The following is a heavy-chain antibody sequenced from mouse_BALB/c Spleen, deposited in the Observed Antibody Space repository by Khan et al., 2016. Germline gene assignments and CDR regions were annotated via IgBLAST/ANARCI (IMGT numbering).Heavy chain of an antibody. CDR1: GYSITSDYA. CDR3: ARGATAVYAMDY. Sequence: DVQLEESGPGLVKPSQSLSLTCTVTGYSITSDYAWKWIRQFPGNKLEWMGYISYSGRTRYNPSHKSRISISRDTSKNQFFLQLNSVTTEDAASSCFARGATAVYAMDYWGQGTSVTVSS. D-gene: IGHD3-3*01. V-gene: IGHV3-2*02. CDR2: ISYSGRT. J-gene: IGHJ4*01.